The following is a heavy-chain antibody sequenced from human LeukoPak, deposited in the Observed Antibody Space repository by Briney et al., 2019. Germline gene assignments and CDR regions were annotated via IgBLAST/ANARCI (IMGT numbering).Heavy chain of an antibody. J-gene: IGHJ4*02. CDR2: THYGGNT. Sequence: PSETLSLTCNVSGASMSTSSHYWGWIRQPPGKGLEWIGSTHYGGNTYYNPSLNSRVTISVDTSKKQFSLKLTSVTAADTAVYYCARHGVGSSTVDYWGQGTLVTVSS. CDR3: ARHGVGSSTVDY. CDR1: GASMSTSSHY. V-gene: IGHV4-39*01. D-gene: IGHD2-2*01.